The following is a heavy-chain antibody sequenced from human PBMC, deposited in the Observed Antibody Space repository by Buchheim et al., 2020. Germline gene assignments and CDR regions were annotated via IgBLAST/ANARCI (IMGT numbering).Heavy chain of an antibody. V-gene: IGHV3-30*18. Sequence: QVQLVESGGGVVQPGRSLRLSCAASGFTFSSYGMHWVRQAPGKGLEWVAVISYDGSNKYYADSVKGRFTISRDNSKNTLYLQMNSLRAEDTAVYYCAKDYGGHYDILTGYSPYMDVWGKGTT. D-gene: IGHD3-9*01. J-gene: IGHJ6*03. CDR2: ISYDGSNK. CDR1: GFTFSSYG. CDR3: AKDYGGHYDILTGYSPYMDV.